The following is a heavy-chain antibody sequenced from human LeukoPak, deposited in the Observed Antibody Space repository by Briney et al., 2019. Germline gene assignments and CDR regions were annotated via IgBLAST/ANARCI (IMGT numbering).Heavy chain of an antibody. V-gene: IGHV4-34*01. J-gene: IGHJ4*02. D-gene: IGHD4-17*01. Sequence: SETLSLTCAVSGVSFDDYYWSWVRQTPGKGLEWIGEINHSGYTNDSPSLKSRVTLSIDTSRKQFSLNLRSVTVADAGIYYCTRMTTGHDYWGQGTLVTVSS. CDR3: TRMTTGHDY. CDR1: GVSFDDYY. CDR2: INHSGYT.